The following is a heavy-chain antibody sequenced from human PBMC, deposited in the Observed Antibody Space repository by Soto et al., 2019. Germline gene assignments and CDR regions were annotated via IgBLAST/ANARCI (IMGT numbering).Heavy chain of an antibody. Sequence: EVQLLESGGGLVQPGGSLRLSCAASGFTFSSYAMSWVRQAPGKGLEWVSAISGSGGSTYYADSVKGRFPISRDNAKNTLSLQMTSLRAEDTAVYYGAIRGRAVYYYDRSGYYFDYWGQGTLVTVSA. CDR2: ISGSGGST. CDR1: GFTFSSYA. CDR3: AIRGRAVYYYDRSGYYFDY. V-gene: IGHV3-23*01. D-gene: IGHD3-22*01. J-gene: IGHJ4*02.